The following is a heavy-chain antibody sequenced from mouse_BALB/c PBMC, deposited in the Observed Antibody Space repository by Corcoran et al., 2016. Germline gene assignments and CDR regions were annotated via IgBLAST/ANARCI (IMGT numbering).Heavy chain of an antibody. CDR1: GYSFTDYI. CDR2: INPYYGST. V-gene: IGHV1-39*01. Sequence: EIQLQQTGPELVKPGASVKISCKASGYSFTDYIMLWVKQSHGKSLEWIGNINPYYGSTSYNLKFKGKATLTVDKSSSTAYMQLNSLTSEDSAVYYCAREEVKRGFAYWGQGTLVTVSA. J-gene: IGHJ3*01. CDR3: AREEVKRGFAY.